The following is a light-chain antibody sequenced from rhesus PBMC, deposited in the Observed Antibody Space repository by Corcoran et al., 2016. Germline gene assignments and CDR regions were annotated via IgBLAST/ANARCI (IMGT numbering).Light chain of an antibody. CDR1: QSISTW. CDR2: KAS. J-gene: IGKJ4*01. V-gene: IGKV1-22*01. Sequence: DIQMTQSPSSLSASVGEPVTITCRASQSISTWSDRYLQTQGKAPKPLIDKASSLQSGVPSRFSGSGSGTDFTLTISSLQPEDFATYYCLQYSSSPLTFGGGTKVEIK. CDR3: LQYSSSPLT.